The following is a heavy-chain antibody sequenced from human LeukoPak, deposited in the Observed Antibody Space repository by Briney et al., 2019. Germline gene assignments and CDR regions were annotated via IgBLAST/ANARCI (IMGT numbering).Heavy chain of an antibody. D-gene: IGHD3-3*01. CDR1: GFTFSSSS. V-gene: IGHV3-21*01. CDR2: ISSSSSYI. Sequence: GGSLRLSCAASGFTFSSSSMNWVRQAPGKGLEWVSSISSSSSYIYYADSVKGRFTISRDNAKNSLYLQMNSLRAEDTAVYYCARGERDLVTIFGVVHSSAQKHYYYYMDVWGKGTTVTVSS. CDR3: ARGERDLVTIFGVVHSSAQKHYYYYMDV. J-gene: IGHJ6*03.